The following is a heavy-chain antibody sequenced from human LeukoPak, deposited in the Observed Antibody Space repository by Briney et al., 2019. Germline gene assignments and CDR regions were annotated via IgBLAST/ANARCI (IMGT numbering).Heavy chain of an antibody. CDR1: GYILTNYY. CDR2: ISAYNGNT. CDR3: ARGGMVRGVTFDY. J-gene: IGHJ4*02. V-gene: IGHV1-18*04. D-gene: IGHD3-10*01. Sequence: ASVKVSCKASGYILTNYYMHWVRPAPGQGPEWMGWISAYNGNTNYAQKLQGRVTMTTDTSTSTAYMELRSLRSDDTAVYYCARGGMVRGVTFDYWGQGTLVTVSS.